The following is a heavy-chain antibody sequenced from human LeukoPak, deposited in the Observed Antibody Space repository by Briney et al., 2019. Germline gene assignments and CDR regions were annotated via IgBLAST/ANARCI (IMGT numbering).Heavy chain of an antibody. CDR2: INSDGSTT. CDR1: GFTFSGYW. J-gene: IGHJ4*02. CDR3: ARGRGNYYYFDY. Sequence: GGSLRLSCAASGFTFSGYWMEWVRHAPGKGLVWVSHINSDGSTTNYADSVKGRFTISRDNAKKTLYLQMSSLRAEDTAVYYCARGRGNYYYFDYWGQGTLVTVSS. V-gene: IGHV3-74*01. D-gene: IGHD1-26*01.